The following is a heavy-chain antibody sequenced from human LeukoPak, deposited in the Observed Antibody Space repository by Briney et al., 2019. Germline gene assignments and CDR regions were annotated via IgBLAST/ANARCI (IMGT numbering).Heavy chain of an antibody. V-gene: IGHV5-51*01. CDR2: IYPVDSET. CDR1: GSKFTTYW. J-gene: IGHJ4*02. Sequence: GGSLQISCQCSGSKFTTYWIGWVRQLPGKGLEWMGIIYPVDSETRYSPSFQGQVTISAGKSISTAYLQWSRLQAPDTAMYHCARGGIPASGAGGADFDYWGPGTLVTVSS. D-gene: IGHD6-13*01. CDR3: ARGGIPASGAGGADFDY.